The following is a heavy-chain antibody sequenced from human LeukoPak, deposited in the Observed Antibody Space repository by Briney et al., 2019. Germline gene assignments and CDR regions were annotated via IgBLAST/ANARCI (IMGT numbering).Heavy chain of an antibody. CDR1: GYSITNGYY. J-gene: IGHJ4*02. D-gene: IGHD3-10*01. Sequence: SETLSLTCVVSGYSITNGYYSGWIRQPPGKGLERIGRIYHSGSTDYNPSLESRVTISVDTYKNPFSLKLSPVTAADTAVYYCAKMGYHYGNDYWGQGSLVIVSS. V-gene: IGHV4-38-2*01. CDR2: IYHSGST. CDR3: AKMGYHYGNDY.